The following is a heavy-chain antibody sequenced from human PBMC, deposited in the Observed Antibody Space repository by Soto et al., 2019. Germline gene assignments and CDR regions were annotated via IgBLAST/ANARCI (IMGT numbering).Heavy chain of an antibody. CDR1: GFTFTNYA. D-gene: IGHD5-12*01. CDR2: IGGNGVST. V-gene: IGHV3-23*01. Sequence: GSLRLSCAASGFTFTNYAMNWVRRAPGQGLEWVSSIGGNGVSTYYADSVQGRFTISRDNSENTLYLQMNSLRADDTAVYFSAKDRGYGDYDNSFGSWGQGTLVTVSS. J-gene: IGHJ5*01. CDR3: AKDRGYGDYDNSFGS.